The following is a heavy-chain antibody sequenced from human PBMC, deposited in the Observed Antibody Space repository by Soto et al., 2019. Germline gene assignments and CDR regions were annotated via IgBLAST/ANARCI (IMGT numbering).Heavy chain of an antibody. D-gene: IGHD3-16*02. V-gene: IGHV3-48*01. J-gene: IGHJ4*02. Sequence: EVQLVESGGGLAQPGGSLRLSCAASGFTFSSYSMNWVRQAPGKGLEWISYISSSSGRMYYADSVKGRFTISRDNAKNSVYLQMNSLRGEDTAVYYCARNYIWGSYRDYFDYWGQGTQVTVSS. CDR1: GFTFSSYS. CDR2: ISSSSGRM. CDR3: ARNYIWGSYRDYFDY.